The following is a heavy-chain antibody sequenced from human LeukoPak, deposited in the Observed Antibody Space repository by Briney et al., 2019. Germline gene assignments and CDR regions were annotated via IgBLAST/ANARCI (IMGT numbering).Heavy chain of an antibody. CDR1: GFSFSSYG. Sequence: GGSLRLSCAASGFSFSSYGMHWVRQAPGKGLEWVAYIQYDGSNEQYADSVKGRFSISRDRSKNILNLQMNSLRAEDTAVYYCAKDRCSDGIGCYYYYMDVWGKGTTVTIYS. V-gene: IGHV3-30*02. CDR2: IQYDGSNE. CDR3: AKDRCSDGIGCYYYYMDV. J-gene: IGHJ6*03. D-gene: IGHD2-15*01.